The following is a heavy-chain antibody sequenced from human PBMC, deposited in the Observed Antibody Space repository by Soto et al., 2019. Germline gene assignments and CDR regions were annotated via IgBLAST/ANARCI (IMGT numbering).Heavy chain of an antibody. V-gene: IGHV4-31*03. CDR3: ARDGMIVAGGMDV. CDR2: IFYSGST. J-gene: IGHJ6*02. Sequence: QVQLQESGPGLGKPSQTLSLTCTVSGDSISSGGYYWSWIRQHPGKGLEWIGYIFYSGSTYYNPSLKSRVTISVDTSKNQFPLKLSSVTVADTAVYYCARDGMIVAGGMDVWGQGTTVTVSS. D-gene: IGHD3-22*01. CDR1: GDSISSGGYY.